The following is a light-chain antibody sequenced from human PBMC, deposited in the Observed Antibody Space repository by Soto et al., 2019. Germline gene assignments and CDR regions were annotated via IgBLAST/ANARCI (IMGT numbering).Light chain of an antibody. V-gene: IGLV2-14*01. CDR3: SSYTSSSTLYF. CDR2: DVS. Sequence: QPVLTQPASVSGSPGQSITISCTVTSSDVGGYNYVSWYQQHPGKAPKLMIYDVSNRPSGVSNRFSGSKSGNTASRTISGLQSEDEADYYCSSYTSSSTLYFFGTGTTLTVL. J-gene: IGLJ1*01. CDR1: SSDVGGYNY.